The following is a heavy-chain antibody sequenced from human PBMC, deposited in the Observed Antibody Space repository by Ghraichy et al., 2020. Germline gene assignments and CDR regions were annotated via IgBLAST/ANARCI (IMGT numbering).Heavy chain of an antibody. CDR1: GYPFSGYY. CDR3: ARDWYYFED. CDR2: INPNGGAT. Sequence: ASVKVSCKTSGYPFSGYYIHWVRQAPGQGLEWMGWINPNGGATTYAQKFQGRVTMTRDTSINTAYMELNRLTSNDTAVYYCARDWYYFEDWGQGSLVTVSS. V-gene: IGHV1-2*02. J-gene: IGHJ4*02.